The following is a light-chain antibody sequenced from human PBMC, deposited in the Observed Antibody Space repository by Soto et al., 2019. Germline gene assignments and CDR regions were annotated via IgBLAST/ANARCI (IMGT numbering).Light chain of an antibody. CDR1: QSLLHSNGYNY. CDR2: LGS. CDR3: MQALQTPRT. V-gene: IGKV2-28*01. Sequence: DIGMTRSPVCLPVTPGVPASISWRSSQSLLHSNGYNYLDWYLQKPGQSPQLLIYLGSNRASGAPDRFSGRGSGTDFTLKISRVEAEDVGVYYCMQALQTPRTFGQGTKADIK. J-gene: IGKJ1*01.